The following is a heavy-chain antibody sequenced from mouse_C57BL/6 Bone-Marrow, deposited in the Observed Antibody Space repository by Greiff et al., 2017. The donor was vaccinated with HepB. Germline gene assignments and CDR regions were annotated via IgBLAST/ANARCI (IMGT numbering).Heavy chain of an antibody. Sequence: VKDRFTISRDDSESMLYLQMNNLKTEDTAMYYCVRQNYYGSRGYFDYWGQGTTLTVSS. J-gene: IGHJ2*01. CDR3: VRQNYYGSRGYFDY. V-gene: IGHV10-1*01. D-gene: IGHD1-1*01.